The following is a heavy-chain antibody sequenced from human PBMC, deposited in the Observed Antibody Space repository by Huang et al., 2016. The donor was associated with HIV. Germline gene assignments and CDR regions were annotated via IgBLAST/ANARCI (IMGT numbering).Heavy chain of an antibody. Sequence: QVQLVQSGAEVKKPGASVKVSCKTSGYTFISYAMHWVRQAPGQRLEWMGGINAGNGNTKYSQKFQGRVTSTRDTSASTAYMELSSLRSEDTAVYYCARGGLYGDSSFDYWGQGTLVTVSS. J-gene: IGHJ4*02. CDR2: INAGNGNT. CDR3: ARGGLYGDSSFDY. CDR1: GYTFISYA. D-gene: IGHD4-17*01. V-gene: IGHV1-3*01.